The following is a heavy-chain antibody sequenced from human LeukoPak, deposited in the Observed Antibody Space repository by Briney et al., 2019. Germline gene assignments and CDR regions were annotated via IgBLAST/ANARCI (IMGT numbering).Heavy chain of an antibody. CDR3: ARDLSGSYPDY. Sequence: SETLSLTCTVSGGSISSGIYYWSWIRQPAGKGLEWIGRIYTSGSTNYNPSLKSRVTISVDTSKNQFSLKLSSVTAADTAVFYCARDLSGSYPDYWGQGTLVTVSS. D-gene: IGHD1-26*01. J-gene: IGHJ4*02. CDR2: IYTSGST. V-gene: IGHV4-61*02. CDR1: GGSISSGIYY.